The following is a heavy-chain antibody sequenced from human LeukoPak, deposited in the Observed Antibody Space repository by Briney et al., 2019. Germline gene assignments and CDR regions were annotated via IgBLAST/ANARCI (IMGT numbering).Heavy chain of an antibody. J-gene: IGHJ4*02. V-gene: IGHV4-39*07. D-gene: IGHD3-22*01. CDR1: SDFFSSVTDY. Sequence: SETLSLTCTVSSDFFSSVTDYWAWIRQPPGKGLEWIASGDYSGGTYYNPSLKSRVTISVDTSKNQFSLKLSSVTAADTAVYYCARSRGYYYDSSGYLFDYWGQGTLVTVSS. CDR3: ARSRGYYYDSSGYLFDY. CDR2: GDYSGGT.